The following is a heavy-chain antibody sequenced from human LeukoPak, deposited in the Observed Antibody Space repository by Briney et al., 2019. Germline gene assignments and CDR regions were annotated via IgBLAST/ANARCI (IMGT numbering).Heavy chain of an antibody. CDR3: AIGSQGFTSIDY. D-gene: IGHD3-16*01. Sequence: PSETLSLTCTVSGGSISSYYWSWIRQPPGKGLEWIGRIYISGRTNYHPSLESRVSMSVDSSKNQFSLKLSSMTAADTALYFCAIGSQGFTSIDYWGQGTLVIVSS. J-gene: IGHJ4*02. V-gene: IGHV4-4*07. CDR1: GGSISSYY. CDR2: IYISGRT.